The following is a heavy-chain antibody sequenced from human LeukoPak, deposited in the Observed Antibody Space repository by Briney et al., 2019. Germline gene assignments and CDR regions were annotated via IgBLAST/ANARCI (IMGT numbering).Heavy chain of an antibody. J-gene: IGHJ4*02. D-gene: IGHD1-26*01. CDR3: ARDHPSGTYAGDF. CDR2: INPSDGTT. V-gene: IGHV1-46*01. Sequence: ASVKVSCKASGYTFTSYFIHWVRQAPGEGLEWMGIINPSDGTTSYAQKFQGRVTVTRDTSTSTVYMDLSSLRSEDTAVYYCARDHPSGTYAGDFCGQGTRVTVSS. CDR1: GYTFTSYF.